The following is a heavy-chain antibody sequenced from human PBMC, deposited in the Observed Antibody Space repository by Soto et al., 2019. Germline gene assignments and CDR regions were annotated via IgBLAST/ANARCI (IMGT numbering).Heavy chain of an antibody. CDR1: GYSISSGYH. CDR2: VHYSGNT. J-gene: IGHJ5*02. Sequence: PSETLSLTCTVSGYSISSGYHGAFIRQPPGKGLECLGSVHYSGNTYYNPSLKSRLTISVDKSKNQFSLNLSSVTAADTAVYYCARQDRVVAEGRWFDPWGQGTLVTVSS. CDR3: ARQDRVVAEGRWFDP. V-gene: IGHV4-38-2*02. D-gene: IGHD2-15*01.